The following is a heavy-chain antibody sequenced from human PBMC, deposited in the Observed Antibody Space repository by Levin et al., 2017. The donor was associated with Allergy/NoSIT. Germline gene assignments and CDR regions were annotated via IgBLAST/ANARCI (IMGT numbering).Heavy chain of an antibody. CDR2: IYTSGST. V-gene: IGHV4-4*07. J-gene: IGHJ6*02. CDR3: ARVTYDAVADYGMDV. CDR1: GGSISSYY. D-gene: IGHD6-19*01. Sequence: SETLSLTCTVSGGSISSYYLSWIRQPAGKGLEWIGRIYTSGSTNYNPSLKSRLTMSVDTSKNQFSRKLSSVTAADTAGYYCARVTYDAVADYGMDVWGQGTTVTVSS.